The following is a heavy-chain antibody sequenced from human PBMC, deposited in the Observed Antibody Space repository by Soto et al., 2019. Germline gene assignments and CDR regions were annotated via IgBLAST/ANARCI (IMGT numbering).Heavy chain of an antibody. D-gene: IGHD2-15*01. CDR3: APLSVSLSGPYGIHV. CDR1: GDSISTYY. CDR2: TYITGDT. Sequence: SETLSLTCSVSGDSISTYYWSWIRLSAGKGLEWIGRTYITGDTNYNPSLKGRVTMSVDTSKNQFSVRLNSVTASDTAVYYCAPLSVSLSGPYGIHVWGQGTTVTVSS. J-gene: IGHJ6*02. V-gene: IGHV4-4*07.